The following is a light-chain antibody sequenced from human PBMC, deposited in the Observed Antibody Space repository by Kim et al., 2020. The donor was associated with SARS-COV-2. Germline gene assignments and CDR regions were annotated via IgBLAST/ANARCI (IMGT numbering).Light chain of an antibody. J-gene: IGLJ2*01. Sequence: SYELTQPPSVSVAPGKTARITCGGNNIGSKSVHWYQQKPGQAPVLVIYYDSDRPSGIPERFSGSNSGNTATLTISRVEAGDEADYYCQVWDSCSDPYVV. V-gene: IGLV3-21*04. CDR3: QVWDSCSDPYVV. CDR1: NIGSKS. CDR2: YDS.